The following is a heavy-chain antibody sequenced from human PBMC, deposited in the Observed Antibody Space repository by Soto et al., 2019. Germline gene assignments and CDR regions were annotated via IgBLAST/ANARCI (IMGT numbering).Heavy chain of an antibody. D-gene: IGHD6-25*01. CDR2: MNPNSGNT. J-gene: IGHJ3*02. Sequence: ASVKVSCKASGYTFTSYDINWVRQATGQGLEWMGWMNPNSGNTGYAQKFQGRVTMTRNTSISTAYMELSSLRSEDTAVYYCASSWAYSSGHDAFDIWGQGTMVTVSS. CDR3: ASSWAYSSGHDAFDI. V-gene: IGHV1-8*01. CDR1: GYTFTSYD.